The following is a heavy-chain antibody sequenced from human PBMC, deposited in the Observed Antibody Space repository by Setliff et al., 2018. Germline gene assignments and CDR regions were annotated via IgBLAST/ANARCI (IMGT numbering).Heavy chain of an antibody. D-gene: IGHD3-10*01. CDR3: ARAKGTTMATQYFDY. CDR1: GFTFSNAW. V-gene: IGHV3-7*01. J-gene: IGHJ4*02. Sequence: GGSLRLSCAASGFTFSNAWMSWVRQAPGKGLEWVANINQRESAKLYVDSAEGRFTISRDNAKNSLYLQLNSLRAEDTAVYYCARAKGTTMATQYFDYWGQGTLVTVSS. CDR2: INQRESAK.